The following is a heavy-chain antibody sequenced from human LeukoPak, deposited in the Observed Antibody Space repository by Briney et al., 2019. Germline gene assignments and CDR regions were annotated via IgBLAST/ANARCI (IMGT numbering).Heavy chain of an antibody. CDR3: ARAAYGDGIDY. CDR2: IYYSGST. J-gene: IGHJ4*02. CDR1: GGSISSYY. D-gene: IGHD4-17*01. Sequence: SETLSLTCTVSGGSISSYYWSWIRQPPGKGLEWIGYIYYSGSTSYNPSLKSRVTISVDTSKNQFSLKLSSVTAADTAVYYCARAAYGDGIDYWGQGTLVTVSS. V-gene: IGHV4-59*08.